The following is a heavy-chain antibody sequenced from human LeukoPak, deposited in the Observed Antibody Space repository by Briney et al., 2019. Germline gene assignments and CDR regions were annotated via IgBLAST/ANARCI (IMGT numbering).Heavy chain of an antibody. D-gene: IGHD3-3*01. CDR1: GGTFSSYA. J-gene: IGHJ4*02. Sequence: SVKVSCKASGGTFSSYAISWVRQAPGQGLEWMGGIIPIFGTANYAQKFQGRVTITADESTSTAYMELSSLRSEDTAVYYCARDGGSDYDFWSGYYWWGQGAPVTVSS. CDR2: IIPIFGTA. V-gene: IGHV1-69*01. CDR3: ARDGGSDYDFWSGYYW.